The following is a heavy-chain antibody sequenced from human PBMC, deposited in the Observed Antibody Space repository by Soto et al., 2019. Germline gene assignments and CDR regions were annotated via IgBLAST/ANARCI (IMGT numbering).Heavy chain of an antibody. V-gene: IGHV3-72*01. Sequence: EVQLVESGGGLVQPGGSLRLSCAASGFTFSDYYMVWVRQVPGKGLEWIGHTRNKANSYATEYVASVKGKFSISRDDSKDSMYLQMNSLKTEDTAVYYCARDTGGSYDYWGQGALVTVSS. CDR3: ARDTGGSYDY. CDR2: TRNKANSYAT. J-gene: IGHJ4*02. CDR1: GFTFSDYY. D-gene: IGHD1-26*01.